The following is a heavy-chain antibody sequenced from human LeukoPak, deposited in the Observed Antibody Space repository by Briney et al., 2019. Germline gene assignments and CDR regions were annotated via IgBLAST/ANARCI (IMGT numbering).Heavy chain of an antibody. Sequence: ASVKVSCKVSGYTLTELSMHWVRQAPGKGLEWRGGFDPEDGETIYAQKFQGRVTMTEDTSTDTAYMELSSLRSDDTAVYYCARDPGRGIAAAGYLWGQGTLVTVSS. V-gene: IGHV1-24*01. CDR2: FDPEDGET. D-gene: IGHD6-13*01. CDR3: ARDPGRGIAAAGYL. CDR1: GYTLTELS. J-gene: IGHJ4*02.